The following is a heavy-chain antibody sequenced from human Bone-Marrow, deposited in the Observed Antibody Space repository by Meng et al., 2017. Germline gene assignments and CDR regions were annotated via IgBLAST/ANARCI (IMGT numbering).Heavy chain of an antibody. CDR1: GGSISSSSW. D-gene: IGHD6-13*01. Sequence: QVQLRESGPGMVKPSGPLSLPCAVSGGSISSSSWWSWVRQPPGKGLEWIGEIYHSGSTNYNPSLKSRVTISVDKSKNQFSLKLSSVTAADTAVYYCARGSSSSWPNFDYWGQGTLVTVSS. J-gene: IGHJ4*02. CDR2: IYHSGST. CDR3: ARGSSSSWPNFDY. V-gene: IGHV4-4*02.